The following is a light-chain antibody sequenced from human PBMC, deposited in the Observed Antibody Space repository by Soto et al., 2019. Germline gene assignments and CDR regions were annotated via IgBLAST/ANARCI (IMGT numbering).Light chain of an antibody. V-gene: IGLV4-69*01. CDR1: SGHSNYA. CDR2: LNSDGSH. CDR3: QTWGTGIQV. J-gene: IGLJ2*01. Sequence: QPVLTQSPSASASLGASVKLTCTLSSGHSNYAIAWHQQQPERGPRFLMKLNSDGSHTKWDGIPDRFSGSTSGAERYLTISSLQSDDEADYYCQTWGTGIQVFGGGTKLTVL.